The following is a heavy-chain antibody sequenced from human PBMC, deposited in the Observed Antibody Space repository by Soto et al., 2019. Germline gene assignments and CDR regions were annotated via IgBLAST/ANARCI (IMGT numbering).Heavy chain of an antibody. V-gene: IGHV3-30*18. Sequence: GGSLRLSCAASGFTFSSYGMHWVRQAPGKGLEWVAVISYDGSNKYYADSVKGRFTISRDNSKNTLYLQMNSLRAEDTAVYYCAKAPSRDGYNLDYWGQGTLVTVSS. D-gene: IGHD5-12*01. CDR3: AKAPSRDGYNLDY. J-gene: IGHJ4*02. CDR2: ISYDGSNK. CDR1: GFTFSSYG.